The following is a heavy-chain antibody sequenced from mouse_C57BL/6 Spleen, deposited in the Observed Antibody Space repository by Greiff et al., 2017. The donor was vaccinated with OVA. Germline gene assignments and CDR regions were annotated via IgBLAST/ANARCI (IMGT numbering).Heavy chain of an antibody. CDR3: ARSGDYDVSFDY. V-gene: IGHV1-55*01. J-gene: IGHJ2*01. CDR1: GYTFTSYW. D-gene: IGHD2-4*01. Sequence: QVQLKQPGAELVKPGASVKMSCKASGYTFTSYWITWVKQRPGQGLEWIGDIYPGSGSTNYNEKFKSKATLTVDTSSGTAYMQLSSLTSEDSAVYYCARSGDYDVSFDYWGQGTTLTVSS. CDR2: IYPGSGST.